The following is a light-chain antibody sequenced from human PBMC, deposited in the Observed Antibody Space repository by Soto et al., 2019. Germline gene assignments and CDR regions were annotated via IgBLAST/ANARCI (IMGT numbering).Light chain of an antibody. CDR1: QSVLYSSNNKTY. J-gene: IGKJ5*01. V-gene: IGKV4-1*01. Sequence: DIVMTQSPDSLPVSLGERATINCKSSQSVLYSSNNKTYLAWYQQKPGQPPKLLIYWASTRESGVPDRFSGSGSGTDFTLTISGLQAEDVAVYYCQQYFNIPITFGQGTRLEIK. CDR3: QQYFNIPIT. CDR2: WAS.